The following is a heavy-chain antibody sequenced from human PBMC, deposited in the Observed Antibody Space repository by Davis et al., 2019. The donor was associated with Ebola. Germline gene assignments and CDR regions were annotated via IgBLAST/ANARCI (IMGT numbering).Heavy chain of an antibody. CDR1: GFTFSSYE. CDR2: ISSSGSTI. V-gene: IGHV3-48*03. Sequence: GGSLRLSCAASGFTFSSYEMNWVRQAPGKGLEWVSYISSSGSTIYYADSVKGRFTISRDNAKNSLYLQMNSLRAEDTAVYYCARRWIQLWGDAFDIWGQGTMVTVSS. D-gene: IGHD5-18*01. J-gene: IGHJ3*02. CDR3: ARRWIQLWGDAFDI.